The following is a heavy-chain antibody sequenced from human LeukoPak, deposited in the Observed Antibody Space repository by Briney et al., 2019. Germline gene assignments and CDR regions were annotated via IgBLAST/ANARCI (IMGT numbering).Heavy chain of an antibody. V-gene: IGHV3-23*01. Sequence: PGGSLRLSCAASGFTFSSYAMDWVRQAPGKGLEWVSAISSGGGTTYYADSVKGRFTVSRDNSKNTLYLQMNSLRAGDTAVYYCAKADSGTGAFDYWGQGTLVTVSS. CDR2: ISSGGGTT. CDR3: AKADSGTGAFDY. J-gene: IGHJ4*02. CDR1: GFTFSSYA. D-gene: IGHD2-21*01.